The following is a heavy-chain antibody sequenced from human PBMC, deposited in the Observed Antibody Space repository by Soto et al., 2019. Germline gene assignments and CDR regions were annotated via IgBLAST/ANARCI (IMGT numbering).Heavy chain of an antibody. D-gene: IGHD2-2*01. Sequence: AGSLRLSCAASGFTFSGSAIHWVRQASGKGLEWVGRIRNKANSYATAYAASEKGRFTISRGASKNTAYLQMTSLKTEDTAVYYCARDRSTGDGFDIWGQGTMVTGSS. CDR2: IRNKANSYAT. J-gene: IGHJ3*02. V-gene: IGHV3-73*01. CDR3: ARDRSTGDGFDI. CDR1: GFTFSGSA.